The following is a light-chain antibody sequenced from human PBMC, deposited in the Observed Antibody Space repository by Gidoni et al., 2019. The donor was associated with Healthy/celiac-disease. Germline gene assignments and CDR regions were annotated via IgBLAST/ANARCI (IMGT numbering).Light chain of an antibody. J-gene: IGLJ1*01. CDR1: SSHVGGYTF. V-gene: IGLV2-8*01. Sequence: QSALTQPPSASGSPGQSVPISCTGTSSHVGGYTFVSWYQQHPGKAPKLMIYEVSKRPSGVPDRFSGSKSGNTASLTVSGLQAEDEADYYCSSYAGSSYVFGTGTKVTVL. CDR3: SSYAGSSYV. CDR2: EVS.